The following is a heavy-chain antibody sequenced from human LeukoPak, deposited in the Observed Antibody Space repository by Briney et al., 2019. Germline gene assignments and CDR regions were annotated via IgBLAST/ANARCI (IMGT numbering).Heavy chain of an antibody. Sequence: SETLSLTCTVSGGSISAYYWSWIRQPPGKGLEWIGYIYRSGSTNTNPSLKSRVTISVDASENQFSLNLSSVTAADTAVYYCARHSHYYGSGSFYRDYFDYWGQGTLVTVSS. V-gene: IGHV4-59*08. CDR1: GGSISAYY. CDR3: ARHSHYYGSGSFYRDYFDY. J-gene: IGHJ4*02. CDR2: IYRSGST. D-gene: IGHD3-10*01.